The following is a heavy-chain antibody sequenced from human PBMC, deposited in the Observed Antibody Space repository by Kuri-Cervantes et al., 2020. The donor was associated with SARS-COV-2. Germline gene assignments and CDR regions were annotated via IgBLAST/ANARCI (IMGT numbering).Heavy chain of an antibody. J-gene: IGHJ4*02. CDR2: IKQDGSEK. CDR3: ARDGRAVTSPRPDY. Sequence: GGSLRLSCAASGFTFSSYSMSWVRQAPGKGLEWVANIKQDGSEKYYVDSVKGRFTISRDNAKNSLYLQMNSLRAEDTAVYYCARDGRAVTSPRPDYWGQGTLVTVSS. D-gene: IGHD4-17*01. CDR1: GFTFSSYS. V-gene: IGHV3-7*05.